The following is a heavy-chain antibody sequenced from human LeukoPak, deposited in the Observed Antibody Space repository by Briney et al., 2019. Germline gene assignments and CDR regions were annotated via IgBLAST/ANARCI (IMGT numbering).Heavy chain of an antibody. CDR3: AKNGQSGFSFDP. CDR2: GSDIGGT. J-gene: IGHJ5*02. CDR1: GGSISSSNW. V-gene: IGHV4-4*02. D-gene: IGHD3-3*01. Sequence: SGTLSLTCAVSGGSISSSNWWSWVRQPPGKGLEWIGEGSDIGGTKFNPSLKSRVSISVDTSKNQFSLKLTSMTAADTAVYYCAKNGQSGFSFDPWGQGTLVTVSS.